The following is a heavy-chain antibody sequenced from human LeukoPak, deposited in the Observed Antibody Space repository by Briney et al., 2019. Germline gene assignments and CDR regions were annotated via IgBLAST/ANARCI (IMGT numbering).Heavy chain of an antibody. V-gene: IGHV3-21*01. J-gene: IGHJ6*02. D-gene: IGHD1-26*01. CDR1: GFTFSSYS. CDR3: ASVGATKRNYYYGMDV. Sequence: GGSLRLSCAASGFTFSSYSMNWVRQAPGKGLEWVSSISSSSSYIYYADSVKGRFTISRDNAKNTLYLQMNSLRAEDTAVYYCASVGATKRNYYYGMDVWGQGTTVTVSS. CDR2: ISSSSSYI.